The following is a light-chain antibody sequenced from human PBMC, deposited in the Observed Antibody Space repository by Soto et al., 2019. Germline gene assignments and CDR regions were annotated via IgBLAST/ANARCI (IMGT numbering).Light chain of an antibody. CDR3: QQVDVYPST. CDR2: AAS. CDR1: QGISNF. Sequence: DIQMTQSPSTLSGSVADRVTITCLASQGISNFLAWYQQKPGKDPKLLIYAASTLQSGVPSRFSGGGSGTEVTLTINRLQTEDVAIYYCQQVDVYPSTFGGGTKV. J-gene: IGKJ4*01. V-gene: IGKV1-9*01.